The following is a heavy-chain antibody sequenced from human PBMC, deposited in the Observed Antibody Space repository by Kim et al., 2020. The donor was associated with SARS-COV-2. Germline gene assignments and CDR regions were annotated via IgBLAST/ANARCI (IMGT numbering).Heavy chain of an antibody. V-gene: IGHV4-39*01. J-gene: IGHJ5*02. Sequence: SETLSLTCTVSGGSISSSSYYWGWIRQPPGKGLEWIGSVYYSGSTYYNPSLKSRVTISVDTSKNQFSLKLSSVTAADTAVYYCARLMCITLIVVVIPTGWFHPWGQGTLAT. CDR3: ARLMCITLIVVVIPTGWFHP. CDR1: GGSISSSSYY. D-gene: IGHD3-22*01. CDR2: VYYSGST.